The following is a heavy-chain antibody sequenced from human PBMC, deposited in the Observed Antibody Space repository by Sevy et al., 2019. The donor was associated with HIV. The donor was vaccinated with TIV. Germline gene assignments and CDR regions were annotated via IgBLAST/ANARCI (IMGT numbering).Heavy chain of an antibody. D-gene: IGHD2-2*01. CDR2: INHTGSL. Sequence: SETLSLTCAVSGGSFSGYFWNWIRQSPGKGLEWIGEINHTGSLKYNPSLKSRVTISVDASESQLSLHLRSVTAADTAVYYCARGRQAYVVVVPSTVPFDYWGRGTLVTVSS. J-gene: IGHJ4*02. CDR3: ARGRQAYVVVVPSTVPFDY. CDR1: GGSFSGYF. V-gene: IGHV4-34*01.